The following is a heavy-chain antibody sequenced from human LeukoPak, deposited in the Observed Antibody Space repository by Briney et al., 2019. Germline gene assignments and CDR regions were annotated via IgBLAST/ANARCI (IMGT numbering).Heavy chain of an antibody. CDR2: IYEGENT. CDR3: VRAPGAT. CDR1: GFIVSSDH. J-gene: IGHJ5*02. D-gene: IGHD3-10*01. V-gene: IGHV3-53*01. Sequence: GGSLRLSCAASGFIVSSDHMNWVRQAPGKGLEWVAVIYEGENTFYADPVKGRFTISRDNSKNTVYLQMNSLRAEDTAVYYCVRAPGATWGQGTLVTVSS.